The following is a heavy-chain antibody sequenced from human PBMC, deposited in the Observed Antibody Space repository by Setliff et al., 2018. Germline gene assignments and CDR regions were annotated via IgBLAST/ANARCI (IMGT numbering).Heavy chain of an antibody. CDR2: IDPDGIVK. J-gene: IGHJ5*02. Sequence: PGGSLRLSCAASEFTFNKYWMTWVRQAPGKGLEWVANIDPDGIVKYYIGSVRGRFTISRDNAQKTLYLHMNNLRADDTAVFYCVPGRGSWGQGALVTVSS. CDR3: VPGRGS. CDR1: EFTFNKYW. D-gene: IGHD6-25*01. V-gene: IGHV3-7*01.